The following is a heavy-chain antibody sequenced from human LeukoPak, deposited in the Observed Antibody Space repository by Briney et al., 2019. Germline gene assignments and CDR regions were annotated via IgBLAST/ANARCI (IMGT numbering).Heavy chain of an antibody. CDR2: ITSGGDYI. CDR3: ARGHYDVLAASYKWTPDY. CDR1: GFTFSNYA. D-gene: IGHD3-9*01. V-gene: IGHV3-21*01. J-gene: IGHJ4*02. Sequence: PGGSLRLSCAASGFTFSNYALHWVRQAPGKGLEWVSSITSGGDYIYYADSVKGRFTTSRDNAKNSLSLQLNSLRAEDTAVYYCARGHYDVLAASYKWTPDYWGQGTLVTVSS.